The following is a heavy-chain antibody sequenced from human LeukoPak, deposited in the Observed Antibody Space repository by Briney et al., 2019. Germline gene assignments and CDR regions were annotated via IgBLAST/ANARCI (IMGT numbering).Heavy chain of an antibody. J-gene: IGHJ4*02. CDR1: GVSIDSYY. V-gene: IGHV3-15*01. CDR3: ATGPLGY. Sequence: ETLSLTCTVSGVSIDSYYWSWVRQAPGKGLEWVGRIYSKTDGGTVDYATPVKGRFTISRDDSKNTLYLQMNSLKIEDTAVYYCATGPLGYWGQGTLVTVSA. CDR2: IYSKTDGGTV.